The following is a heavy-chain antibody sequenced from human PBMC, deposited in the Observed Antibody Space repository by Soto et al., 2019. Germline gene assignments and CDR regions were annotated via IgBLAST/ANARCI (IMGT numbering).Heavy chain of an antibody. V-gene: IGHV4-39*01. Sequence: ASETLSLTCTVSGGSVSSSGSYWGWIRQPPGKGLEWIGTISYSGSTYYSPSLKSRVTISVDTSKSQFSLKLSSVTAADTAVYYCARRYFYGSGKYGLDVWGQGTAVTVSS. J-gene: IGHJ6*02. CDR3: ARRYFYGSGKYGLDV. D-gene: IGHD3-10*01. CDR2: ISYSGST. CDR1: GGSVSSSGSY.